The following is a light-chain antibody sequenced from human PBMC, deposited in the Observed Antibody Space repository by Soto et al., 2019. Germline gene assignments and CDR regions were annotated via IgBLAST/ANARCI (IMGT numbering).Light chain of an antibody. V-gene: IGKV3-15*01. CDR3: QQYNNWPRT. CDR2: GAP. J-gene: IGKJ2*01. CDR1: QSVSSD. Sequence: ERVMTRSPATLSVSPGERATLSCRASQSVSSDLAWYQQKPGQAPRLLIYGAPTRATGIPARFGGSGSGTEFTLPISSLQSEDFAVYYCQQYNNWPRTFGQGTKLEIK.